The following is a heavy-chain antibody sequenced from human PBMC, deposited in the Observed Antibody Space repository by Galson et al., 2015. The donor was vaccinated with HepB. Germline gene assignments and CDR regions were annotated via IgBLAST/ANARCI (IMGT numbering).Heavy chain of an antibody. CDR3: ARWRGERESLQWLPPFDF. J-gene: IGHJ4*02. V-gene: IGHV1-69*04. D-gene: IGHD3-3*01. Sequence: SVKVSCKASGGTYNIYAISWARQAPGQGLEWMGKIIPFLGTTEYAQNFQGRVTLTADKSTSTAYMELSSLRYEDTAIYYCARWRGERESLQWLPPFDFWGQGTLVTVSS. CDR1: GGTYNIYA. CDR2: IIPFLGTT.